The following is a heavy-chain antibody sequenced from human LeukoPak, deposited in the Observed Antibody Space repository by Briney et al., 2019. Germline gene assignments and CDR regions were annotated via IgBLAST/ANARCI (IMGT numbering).Heavy chain of an antibody. J-gene: IGHJ2*01. CDR2: IYSGGST. V-gene: IGHV3-66*01. CDR1: GFTVSSNY. D-gene: IGHD6-19*01. CDR3: ARIQWLVNWYFDL. Sequence: GGSLRLSCAASGFTVSSNYMSWVRQAPGKGLEWVSVIYSGGSTYYADSVKGRFTISRDNSKNTLYLQMNSLRAEDTAVYYCARIQWLVNWYFDLWGRGTLVTVSS.